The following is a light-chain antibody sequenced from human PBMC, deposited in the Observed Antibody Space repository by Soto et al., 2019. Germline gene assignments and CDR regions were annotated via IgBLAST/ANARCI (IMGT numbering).Light chain of an antibody. CDR3: QQYGSSPGT. J-gene: IGKJ1*01. V-gene: IGKV3-20*01. Sequence: EIVLTQSPGTLSLSPGERATLSCRASQSVSSSYLAWYQQKPGQAHRLLIYGASSRATDIPDRFSGGGSGTDFTLTISRLEPEDFAVYYCQQYGSSPGTFGQGTKVEIK. CDR1: QSVSSSY. CDR2: GAS.